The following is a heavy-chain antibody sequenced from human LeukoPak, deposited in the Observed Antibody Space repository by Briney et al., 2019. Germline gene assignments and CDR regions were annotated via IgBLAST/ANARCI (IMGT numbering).Heavy chain of an antibody. Sequence: PGGSLRLSCAASGLIFSNAWMSWVRQPPGKGLEWIGYIYYSGSTYYNPSLKSRVTISVDTSKNQFSLKLSSVTAADTAVYYCVRGGSWFKYFDFWGRGTLVTVSS. J-gene: IGHJ4*02. CDR3: VRGGSWFKYFDF. CDR2: IYYSGST. CDR1: GLIFSNAW. V-gene: IGHV4-4*02. D-gene: IGHD3/OR15-3a*01.